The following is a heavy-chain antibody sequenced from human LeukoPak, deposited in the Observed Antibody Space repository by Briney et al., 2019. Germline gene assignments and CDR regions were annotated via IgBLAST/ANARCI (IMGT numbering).Heavy chain of an antibody. D-gene: IGHD3-10*01. V-gene: IGHV4-34*01. CDR3: ARVGSGSFGDYFDY. CDR2: INHSGST. J-gene: IGHJ4*02. Sequence: SETLSLTCTVSGGSISSYYWSWIRQPPGKGLEWIGEINHSGSTNYNPSLKSRVTISVDTSKNQFSLKLSSVTAADTAVYYCARVGSGSFGDYFDYWGQGTLVTVPS. CDR1: GGSISSYY.